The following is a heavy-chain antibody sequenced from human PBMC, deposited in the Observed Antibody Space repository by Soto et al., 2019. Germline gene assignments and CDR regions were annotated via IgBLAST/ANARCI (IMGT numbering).Heavy chain of an antibody. CDR3: ARESEDLSSNFDY. CDR1: GFTFTRYS. V-gene: IGHV3-21*06. CDR2: ISSTTNYI. J-gene: IGHJ4*02. D-gene: IGHD6-6*01. Sequence: PGGSLRLSCAASGFTFTRYSMNWVRQAPGKGLEWVSSISSTTNYIYYGDSMKGRFTISRDNAKNSLYLEMNSLRAEDTAVYYCARESEDLSSNFDYWGQGTLVTVSS.